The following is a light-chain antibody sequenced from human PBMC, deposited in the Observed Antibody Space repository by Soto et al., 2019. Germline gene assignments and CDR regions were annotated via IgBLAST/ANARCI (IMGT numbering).Light chain of an antibody. J-gene: IGKJ3*01. Sequence: VVMTQSPLSLPVNLGQPASISCRSSQSLAYSDGNTYLSWFQQRPCQSPRRLIYQVSNRGSGVPDRISGSGSGTDCALEISRLEGEDVGVYYCMGGRHWPGIFDHGNKVYI. CDR1: QSLAYSDGNTY. CDR2: QVS. V-gene: IGKV2-30*01. CDR3: MGGRHWPGI.